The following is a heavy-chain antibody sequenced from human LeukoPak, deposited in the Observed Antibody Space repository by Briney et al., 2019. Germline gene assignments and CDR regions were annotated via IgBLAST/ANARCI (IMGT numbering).Heavy chain of an antibody. CDR3: AKSRGESRGASNY. CDR1: GFTFSSYA. Sequence: GGSLRLSCAASGFTFSSYAMNWVRQTPGKGLEWVSFISGSGDTTYYADSVKGRFTISRDNSKNTLYLQMNSLRAEDTAVYYCAKSRGESRGASNYWGQGTLVTVSS. J-gene: IGHJ4*02. V-gene: IGHV3-23*01. D-gene: IGHD1-26*01. CDR2: ISGSGDTT.